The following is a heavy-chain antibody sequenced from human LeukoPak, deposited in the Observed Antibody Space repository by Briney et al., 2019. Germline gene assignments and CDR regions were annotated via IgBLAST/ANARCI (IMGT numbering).Heavy chain of an antibody. CDR1: GGSFSGYY. V-gene: IGHV4-34*01. CDR3: ARGHSTMIVVVHMAPFDY. Sequence: PSETLSLTCAVYGGSFSGYYWSWIRQPPGKGLEWIGEINHSGSTNYNPSLKSRVTISVDTSKNQFSLKLSSVTAADTAVYYCARGHSTMIVVVHMAPFDYWGQGTLVTVSS. CDR2: INHSGST. J-gene: IGHJ4*02. D-gene: IGHD3-22*01.